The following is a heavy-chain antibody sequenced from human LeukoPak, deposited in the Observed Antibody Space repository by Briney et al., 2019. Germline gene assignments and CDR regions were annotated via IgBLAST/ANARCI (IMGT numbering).Heavy chain of an antibody. J-gene: IGHJ3*02. D-gene: IGHD2-21*02. CDR1: GFTFSSYG. CDR2: ISYDGSNK. Sequence: PGRSLRLSCAASGFTFSSYGMHWVRQAPGKGLEWVAVISYDGSNKYYADSVKGRFTISRDNSKNTLYLQMNSLRAEDTAVYYCAKLRGIVVVTEAFDIWGQGTMVTVPS. CDR3: AKLRGIVVVTEAFDI. V-gene: IGHV3-30*18.